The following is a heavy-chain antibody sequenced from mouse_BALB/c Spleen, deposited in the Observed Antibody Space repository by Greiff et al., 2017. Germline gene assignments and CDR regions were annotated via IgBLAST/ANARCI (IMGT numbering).Heavy chain of an antibody. CDR3: ARGGLLRFAY. V-gene: IGHV3-2*02. D-gene: IGHD2-3*01. Sequence: EVKLVESGPGLVKPSQSLSLTCTVTGYSITSDYAWNWIRQFPGNKLEWMGYISYSGSTSYNPSLKSRISITRDTSKNQFFLQLNSVTTEDTATYYCARGGLLRFAYWGQGTLVTVSA. J-gene: IGHJ3*01. CDR1: GYSITSDYA. CDR2: ISYSGST.